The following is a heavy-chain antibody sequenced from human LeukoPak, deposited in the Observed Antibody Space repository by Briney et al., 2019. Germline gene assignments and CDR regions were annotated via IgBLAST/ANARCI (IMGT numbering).Heavy chain of an antibody. D-gene: IGHD3-10*02. J-gene: IGHJ5*02. CDR1: GYTFRSNW. Sequence: GGSLRLSCSASGYTFRSNWMPWVRQAPGKGLVWVSRINSDGTNTTYADSVKGRLTVSRDNAKNTLYLQMNSLRAEDTAVYHCARDVRNNPDPWGQGTLVTVSS. CDR3: ARDVRNNPDP. V-gene: IGHV3-74*01. CDR2: INSDGTNT.